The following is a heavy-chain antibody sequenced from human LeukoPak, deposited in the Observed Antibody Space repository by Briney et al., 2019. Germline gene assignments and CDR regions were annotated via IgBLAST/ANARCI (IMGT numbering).Heavy chain of an antibody. CDR3: ARGQVPAARGYNWFDP. Sequence: SSETLSLTCAVSGWSFNDYYWNWIRQPPGKGLEWIGEINARGDTNYNPSLKSRVTISVDTSKKQFSLRLTSMIAADTALYYCARGQVPAARGYNWFDPWGWGTLVTVSS. J-gene: IGHJ5*02. CDR1: GWSFNDYY. CDR2: INARGDT. V-gene: IGHV4-34*01. D-gene: IGHD2-2*01.